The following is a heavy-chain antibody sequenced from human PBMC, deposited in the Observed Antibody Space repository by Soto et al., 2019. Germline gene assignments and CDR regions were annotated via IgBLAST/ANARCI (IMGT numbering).Heavy chain of an antibody. V-gene: IGHV1-18*04. J-gene: IGHJ4*02. CDR2: ISAYNGNT. Sequence: ASVKVSCKPSGYTFTSYGISWVRQAPGQGLEWMGWISAYNGNTNYAQRLQGRVTMTTDTSTSTAYMELRSLRSDDTAIYYCVGRLTSIYNYFDSWGQGTQVTVSS. D-gene: IGHD2-8*01. CDR1: GYTFTSYG. CDR3: VGRLTSIYNYFDS.